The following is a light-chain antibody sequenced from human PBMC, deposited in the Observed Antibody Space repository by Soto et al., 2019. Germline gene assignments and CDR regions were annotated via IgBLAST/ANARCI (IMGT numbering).Light chain of an antibody. Sequence: EIVMTQSPATLSVSPGERATLSCRASQSVSSNLAWYQQKPGQAPRLLIYGASTRATGIPARFSGSGSGTDFTLTISSLQSEDFALYYCQQYNNWPGTFGGGTEVEIK. V-gene: IGKV3-15*01. CDR3: QQYNNWPGT. CDR2: GAS. CDR1: QSVSSN. J-gene: IGKJ4*01.